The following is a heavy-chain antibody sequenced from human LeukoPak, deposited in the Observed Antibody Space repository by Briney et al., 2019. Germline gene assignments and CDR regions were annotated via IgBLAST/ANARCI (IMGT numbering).Heavy chain of an antibody. CDR1: GGSISSYY. V-gene: IGHV4-59*01. D-gene: IGHD5-12*01. Sequence: PSETLSLTCTVSGGSISSYYWSWIRQPPGKGLEWIGYIYYSGSTNYNLSLKSRVTISVDTSKNQFSLKLSSVTAADTAMYYCARVSGYDWESFYDYWGQGSLVTVSS. J-gene: IGHJ4*02. CDR2: IYYSGST. CDR3: ARVSGYDWESFYDY.